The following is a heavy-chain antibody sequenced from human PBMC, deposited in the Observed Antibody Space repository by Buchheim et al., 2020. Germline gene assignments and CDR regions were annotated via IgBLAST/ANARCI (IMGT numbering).Heavy chain of an antibody. CDR2: ISHSGGT. D-gene: IGHD3-22*01. CDR1: GGSISSGDYS. V-gene: IGHV4-30-2*01. CDR3: ARGVDSSGLFYFFDY. Sequence: QLRLQESGSGLVKPSQTLSLTCAVSGGSISSGDYSWNWIRQPPGKGLEWIGYISHSGGTYYNPSLSSRVTIPVDRSKKQFSLKLTSVTAADTAVYYCARGVDSSGLFYFFDYWGQGT. J-gene: IGHJ4*02.